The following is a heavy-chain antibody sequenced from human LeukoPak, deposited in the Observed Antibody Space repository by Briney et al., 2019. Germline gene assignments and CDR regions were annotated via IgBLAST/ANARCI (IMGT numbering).Heavy chain of an antibody. V-gene: IGHV1-8*01. CDR2: MNPNSGNT. Sequence: ASVKVSCKASGYTFTSYDINWVRQATGQGLEWMGWMNPNSGNTGYAQKFQGRVTMTRNTSISTAYMELSSLRSEDTAVYYCARGCSGGSCRPYNWFDPWGQGTLVAVSS. CDR3: ARGCSGGSCRPYNWFDP. CDR1: GYTFTSYD. J-gene: IGHJ5*02. D-gene: IGHD2-15*01.